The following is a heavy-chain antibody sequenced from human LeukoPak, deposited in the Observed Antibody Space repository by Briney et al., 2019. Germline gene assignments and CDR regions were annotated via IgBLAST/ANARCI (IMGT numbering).Heavy chain of an antibody. CDR3: ARANFLYCSSSTCLFDY. CDR2: VNPNDGDT. D-gene: IGHD2-2*01. V-gene: IGHV1-2*02. Sequence: GASVKVSFKASGYPFTHHYMHWGRPGPGGGVEWMGWVNPNDGDTNYAQKFQGRVTMTRDTSISTAHMEVSRLRSDDTAVYYCARANFLYCSSSTCLFDYWGQGTLVTVSS. CDR1: GYPFTHHY. J-gene: IGHJ4*02.